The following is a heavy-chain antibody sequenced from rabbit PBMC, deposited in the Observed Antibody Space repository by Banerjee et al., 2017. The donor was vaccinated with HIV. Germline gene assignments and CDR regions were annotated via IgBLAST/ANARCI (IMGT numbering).Heavy chain of an antibody. Sequence: QEQLEESGGDLVQPEGSLTLTCKASGLDFSSTYWICWVRQAPGKGLEWIACIYTGSSGSTYYASWAKGRFTISKTSSTTVTLQMTSLTVADTATYFCARRYAGSSYYNDGLLWGQGTLVTVS. CDR3: ARRYAGSSYYNDGLL. J-gene: IGHJ3*01. V-gene: IGHV1S45*01. D-gene: IGHD8-1*01. CDR2: IYTGSSGST. CDR1: GLDFSSTYW.